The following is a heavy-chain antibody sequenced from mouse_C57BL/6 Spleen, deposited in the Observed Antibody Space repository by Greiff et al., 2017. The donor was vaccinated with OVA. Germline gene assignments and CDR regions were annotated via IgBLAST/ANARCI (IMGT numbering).Heavy chain of an antibody. J-gene: IGHJ3*01. CDR3: ARGGLLQAWFAY. D-gene: IGHD2-3*01. CDR2: ISSGSSTI. CDR1: GFTFSDYG. Sequence: EVKVVESGGGLVKPGGSLKLSCAASGFTFSDYGMHWVRQAPEKGLEWVAYISSGSSTIYYADTVKGRFTISRDNAKNTLFLQMTSLRSEDTAMYYCARGGLLQAWFAYWGQGTLVTVSA. V-gene: IGHV5-17*01.